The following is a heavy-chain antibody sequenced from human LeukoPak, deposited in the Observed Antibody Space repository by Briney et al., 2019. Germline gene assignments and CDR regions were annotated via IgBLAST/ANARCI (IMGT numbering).Heavy chain of an antibody. Sequence: SVKVSCKAPGGSFVRYAISWVRQAPGQGLEWMGGIVPILGTANYAQKFQGRVTITADDSTGTAYMELTSLRSADTAVYYCARSQGYSYGSSYWGQGTLVTVSS. V-gene: IGHV1-69*13. CDR3: ARSQGYSYGSSY. CDR2: IVPILGTA. CDR1: GGSFVRYA. J-gene: IGHJ4*02. D-gene: IGHD5-18*01.